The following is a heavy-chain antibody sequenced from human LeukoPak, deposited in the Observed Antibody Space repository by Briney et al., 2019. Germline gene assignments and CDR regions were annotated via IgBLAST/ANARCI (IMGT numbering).Heavy chain of an antibody. CDR1: GYTFTSYD. CDR2: MNPNSGNT. J-gene: IGHJ4*02. V-gene: IGHV1-8*01. D-gene: IGHD6-19*01. CDR3: AVFPPWLARSGFDY. Sequence: ASVNVSCKASGYTFTSYDINWVRQATGQGLEWMGWMNPNSGNTGYAQKFQGRVTMTRNTSISTAYMELSSLRSEDTAVYYCAVFPPWLARSGFDYWGQGTLVTVSS.